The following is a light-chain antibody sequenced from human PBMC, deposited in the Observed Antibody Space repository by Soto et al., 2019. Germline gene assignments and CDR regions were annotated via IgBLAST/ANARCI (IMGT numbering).Light chain of an antibody. CDR3: QSYDSSLSGIYV. J-gene: IGLJ1*01. CDR1: SSNIGAGYD. CDR2: GNS. Sequence: QPVLTQQHSVSGAPGQRVTISCTGSSSNIGAGYDVHWYQQLPGTAPKLLIYGNSNRPSGVPDRFSGSKSGTSASLAITGLQADDDADYYCQSYDSSLSGIYVFGTGTKLAVL. V-gene: IGLV1-40*01.